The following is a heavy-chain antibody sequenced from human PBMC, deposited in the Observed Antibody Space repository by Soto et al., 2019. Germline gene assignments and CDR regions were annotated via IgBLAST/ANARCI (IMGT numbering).Heavy chain of an antibody. CDR1: GYSFTIYW. Sequence: EVQLVQSGAEVKKPGESLRISCKGSGYSFTIYWISWVRQMPGKGLEWMGRIDPSDSYTNYSPSFQGHVTISADNSISTAYLQWSSLKASDSAMYYCARHSRGRHEAFDIWGQGTMVTVSS. CDR3: ARHSRGRHEAFDI. V-gene: IGHV5-10-1*01. CDR2: IDPSDSYT. D-gene: IGHD3-16*01. J-gene: IGHJ3*02.